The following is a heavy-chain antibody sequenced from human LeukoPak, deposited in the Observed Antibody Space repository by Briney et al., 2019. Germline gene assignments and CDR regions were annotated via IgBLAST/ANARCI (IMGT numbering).Heavy chain of an antibody. D-gene: IGHD3-3*01. V-gene: IGHV3-23*01. CDR1: GFTFTSYA. CDR3: VKGPWRFWDY. Sequence: PGGSLRLSCAASGFTFTSYAMSWVRQAPGKGLEWVSAICGIGGTTYYADSVKVRFTISRDNSKNTLYLQMNSLRAEDTAVYYSVKGPWRFWDYWGQGTLVTVSS. CDR2: ICGIGGTT. J-gene: IGHJ4*02.